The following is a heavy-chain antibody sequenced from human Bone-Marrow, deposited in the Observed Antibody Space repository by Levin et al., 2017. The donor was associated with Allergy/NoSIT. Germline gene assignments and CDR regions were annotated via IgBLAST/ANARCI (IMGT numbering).Heavy chain of an antibody. J-gene: IGHJ6*02. CDR3: AGDRTTGDTTGDIVWFGEIETTPSEPMDV. Sequence: GESLKISCKASGSTFMDRGISWVRQAPRQGLEWMGWISTKKGNANYAQKFQGRVTMTADTSTSTAYMELRSLRSDDTAVDYCAGDRTTGDTTGDIVWFGEIETTPSEPMDVWGQGTTVTVSS. CDR2: ISTKKGNA. V-gene: IGHV1-18*01. D-gene: IGHD3-10*01. CDR1: GSTFMDRG.